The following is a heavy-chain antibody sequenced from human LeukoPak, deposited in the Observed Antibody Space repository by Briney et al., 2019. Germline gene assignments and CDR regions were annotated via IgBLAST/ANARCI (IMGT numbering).Heavy chain of an antibody. J-gene: IGHJ6*03. CDR1: GGSISSGSYY. CDR3: ARDDDFWTCGYYYYYMDV. CDR2: IYTSGST. V-gene: IGHV4-61*02. D-gene: IGHD3-3*01. Sequence: PSETLSLTCTVSGGSISSGSYYWSWIRQPAGKGLEWIGRIYTSGSTNYNPSLKSRVTISVDTSKNQFSLKLSSVTAADTAVYYCARDDDFWTCGYYYYYMDVWGKGTTVTVSS.